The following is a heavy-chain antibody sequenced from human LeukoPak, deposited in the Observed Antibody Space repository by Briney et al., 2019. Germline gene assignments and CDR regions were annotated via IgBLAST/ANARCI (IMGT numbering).Heavy chain of an antibody. D-gene: IGHD5-24*01. CDR3: ARGVATIIGIDAFDI. CDR1: GYTFTTNA. V-gene: IGHV1-3*01. J-gene: IGHJ3*02. Sequence: ASVKVSCKASGYTFTTNAMHWVRQAPGQRLEWMGWINAGSGNTKYSQKFQGRVTITRDTSASTAYMELSSLRSEDTAVYYCARGVATIIGIDAFDIWGQGTMVTVSS. CDR2: INAGSGNT.